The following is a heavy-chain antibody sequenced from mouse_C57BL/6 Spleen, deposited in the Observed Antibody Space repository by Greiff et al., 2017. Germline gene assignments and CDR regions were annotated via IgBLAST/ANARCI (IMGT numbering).Heavy chain of an antibody. Sequence: QVQLKQSGAELVRPGASVKLSCKASGYTFTDSYINWVKQRPGQGLEWIARIYPGSGNTYYNEKFKGKATLTAEKSSSTAYMQLSSLTSEDSAVYFCARTTTVFDYWGQGTTLTVSS. D-gene: IGHD1-1*01. V-gene: IGHV1-76*01. CDR1: GYTFTDSY. J-gene: IGHJ2*01. CDR2: IYPGSGNT. CDR3: ARTTTVFDY.